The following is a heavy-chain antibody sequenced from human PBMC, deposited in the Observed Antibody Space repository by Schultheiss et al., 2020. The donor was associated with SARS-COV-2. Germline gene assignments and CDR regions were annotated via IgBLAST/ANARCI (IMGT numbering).Heavy chain of an antibody. D-gene: IGHD1-26*01. V-gene: IGHV3-48*03. CDR3: ARASIVGYNYYYYYMDV. CDR2: ISSSGSTI. Sequence: GGSLRLSCAASGFTFSSYEMNWVRQAPGKGLEWVSYISSSGSTIYYADSVKGRFTISRDNSKNTLYLQMNSLRAEDTAVYYCARASIVGYNYYYYYMDVWGKGTTVTVSS. CDR1: GFTFSSYE. J-gene: IGHJ6*03.